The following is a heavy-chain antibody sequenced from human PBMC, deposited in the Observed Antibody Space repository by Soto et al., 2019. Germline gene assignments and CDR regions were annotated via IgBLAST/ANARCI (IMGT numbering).Heavy chain of an antibody. CDR2: IYYSGST. Sequence: SETVYLTCTVSGGSISSGGYYWSWIRQHPGKGLEWIGYIYYSGSTYYNPSLKSRVTISVDTSKNQFSLKLSSVTAADTAVYYCARDSRSSSSGTNWFDPWGQGTLVTVSS. CDR1: GGSISSGGYY. D-gene: IGHD6-6*01. J-gene: IGHJ5*02. CDR3: ARDSRSSSSGTNWFDP. V-gene: IGHV4-31*03.